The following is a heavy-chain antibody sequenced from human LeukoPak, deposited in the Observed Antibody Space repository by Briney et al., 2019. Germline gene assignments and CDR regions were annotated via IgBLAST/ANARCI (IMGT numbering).Heavy chain of an antibody. D-gene: IGHD1-26*01. CDR3: AKDLGVGVTRIDAFDI. Sequence: SGGSLRLSCAASGFTFSSYAMSWVRQAPGKGLEWVSAISGSGGSTYYADSVKGRFTISRDNSKNTLYLQMNSLRAEDTAVYYCAKDLGVGVTRIDAFDIWGQGTMVTVSS. V-gene: IGHV3-23*01. J-gene: IGHJ3*02. CDR2: ISGSGGST. CDR1: GFTFSSYA.